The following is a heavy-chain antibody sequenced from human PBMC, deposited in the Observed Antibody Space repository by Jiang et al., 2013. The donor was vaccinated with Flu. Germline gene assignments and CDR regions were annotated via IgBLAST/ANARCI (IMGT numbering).Heavy chain of an antibody. V-gene: IGHV3-48*03. Sequence: EMNWVRQAPGKGLEWVSYISSSGSTIYYADSVKGRFTISRDNAKNSLYLQMNSLRAEDTAVYYCARVDSNYYYYGMDVWGQGTTVTVSS. CDR3: ARVDSNYYYYGMDV. CDR2: ISSSGSTI. D-gene: IGHD3-22*01. J-gene: IGHJ6*02.